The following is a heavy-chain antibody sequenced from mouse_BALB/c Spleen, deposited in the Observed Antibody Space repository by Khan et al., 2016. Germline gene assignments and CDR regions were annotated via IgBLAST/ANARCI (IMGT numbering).Heavy chain of an antibody. Sequence: QVQLQQPGAELARPGASVKLSCKASGYTFTSYWMPWVTQRPGQGLEWIGAIYPGDGDTRYTQKFKGKATLTADNSSSAAYMQRSSLASEYSAVYYCASYHVSSYDYFAYWGPGTTLTVSS. V-gene: IGHV1-87*01. CDR1: GYTFTSYW. J-gene: IGHJ2*01. D-gene: IGHD1-1*01. CDR2: IYPGDGDT. CDR3: ASYHVSSYDYFAY.